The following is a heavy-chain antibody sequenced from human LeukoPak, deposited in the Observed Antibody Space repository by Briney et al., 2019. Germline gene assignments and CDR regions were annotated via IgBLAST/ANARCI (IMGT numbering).Heavy chain of an antibody. CDR2: IHYNGNT. CDR3: ARGVGSGYPDY. Sequence: PSETLSLTCAVYGGSFSGYYWSWIRQTPGKGLEWIAYIHYNGNTKSNPSLKSRVTISLDTTKNQFSLKLTSVTAADTALYYCARGVGSGYPDYWGQGTLVTVSS. CDR1: GGSFSGYY. V-gene: IGHV4-59*01. J-gene: IGHJ4*02. D-gene: IGHD3-22*01.